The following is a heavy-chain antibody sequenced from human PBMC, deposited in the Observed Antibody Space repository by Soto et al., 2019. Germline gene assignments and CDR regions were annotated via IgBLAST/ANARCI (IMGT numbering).Heavy chain of an antibody. V-gene: IGHV5-10-1*03. D-gene: IGHD5-18*01. CDR2: IDPSDSYT. J-gene: IGHJ6*02. CDR1: GYSFTSYW. Sequence: EVQLVQSGAEVKKPGESLRISCKGSGYSFTSYWISWVRQMPGKGLEWMGRIDPSDSYTNYSPSFQGHVTISADKSISTAYLQWSSLKASDTAMYYCARLVGYSYGPYPDYYGMDVWGQGTTVTVSS. CDR3: ARLVGYSYGPYPDYYGMDV.